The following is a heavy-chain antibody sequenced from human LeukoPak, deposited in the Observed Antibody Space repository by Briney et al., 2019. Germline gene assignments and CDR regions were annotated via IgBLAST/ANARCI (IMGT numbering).Heavy chain of an antibody. CDR1: GYTFANFG. J-gene: IGHJ4*02. CDR2: ISVYNGNT. D-gene: IGHD2-2*02. CDR3: ARTCSSSSCYMVH. Sequence: GASVKVSCKASGYTFANFGITWVRQAPGQGLEWMGWISVYNGNTNYPQNLQGRVTLTTDTSTSTAYMELRSLRSDDTALYYCARTCSSSSCYMVHWGQGTLVTVSS. V-gene: IGHV1-18*01.